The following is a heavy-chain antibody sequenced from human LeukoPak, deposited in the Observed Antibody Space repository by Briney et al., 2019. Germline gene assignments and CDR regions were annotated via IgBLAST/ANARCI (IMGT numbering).Heavy chain of an antibody. D-gene: IGHD6-19*01. CDR1: GGSISSSSYY. CDR2: IYYSGST. J-gene: IGHJ6*03. Sequence: SETLSLTCTVSGGSISSSSYYWGWIRQPPGKGLEWFGSIYYSGSTYYNPSLKSRVTISVDTSKNQFSLKLSSVTAADTAVYYCARKLLEEQWLAFYYYMDVWGKGTTVTVSS. V-gene: IGHV4-39*01. CDR3: ARKLLEEQWLAFYYYMDV.